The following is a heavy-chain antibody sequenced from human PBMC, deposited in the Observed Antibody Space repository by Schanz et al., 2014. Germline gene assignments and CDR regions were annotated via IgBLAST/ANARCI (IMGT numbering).Heavy chain of an antibody. Sequence: QVQLVQSGAEVQKPGASVMLSCKTSGYSFNLFGVSWVRQAPGQGLEWMAIINPSGGNTNYAQKFQGRVTLTRDTSTSTVYMELSSLRSEDTAVYYCARGGVYYGSGSPPSDYWGQGTLVTVSS. V-gene: IGHV1-46*02. CDR2: INPSGGNT. CDR1: GYSFNLFG. CDR3: ARGGVYYGSGSPPSDY. J-gene: IGHJ4*02. D-gene: IGHD3-10*01.